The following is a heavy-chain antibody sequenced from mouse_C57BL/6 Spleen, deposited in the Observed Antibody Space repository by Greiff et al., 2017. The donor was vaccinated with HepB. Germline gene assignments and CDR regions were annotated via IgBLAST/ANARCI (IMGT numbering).Heavy chain of an antibody. CDR1: GYTFTSYW. Sequence: QVQLQQPGAELVRPGTSVKLSCKASGYTFTSYWMHWVKQRPGQGLEWIGVIDPSDSYTNYNQKFKGKATLTVDTSSSTAYMQLSSLTSEDSAVYYCARRAGDLYAMDYWGQGTSVTVSS. CDR2: IDPSDSYT. CDR3: ARRAGDLYAMDY. V-gene: IGHV1-59*01. J-gene: IGHJ4*01.